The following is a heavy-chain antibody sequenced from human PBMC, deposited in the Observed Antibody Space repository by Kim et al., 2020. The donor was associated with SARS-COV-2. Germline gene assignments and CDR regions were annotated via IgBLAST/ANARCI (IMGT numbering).Heavy chain of an antibody. Sequence: GGSLRLSCAASGFTFSSYAMHWVRQAPGKGLEWVAVISYDGSNKYYADSVKGRFTISRDNSKNTLYLQMNSLRAEDTAVYYCARDKGVYSGSYGWFDPWGQGTLVTVSS. D-gene: IGHD1-26*01. V-gene: IGHV3-30-3*01. CDR3: ARDKGVYSGSYGWFDP. J-gene: IGHJ5*02. CDR2: ISYDGSNK. CDR1: GFTFSSYA.